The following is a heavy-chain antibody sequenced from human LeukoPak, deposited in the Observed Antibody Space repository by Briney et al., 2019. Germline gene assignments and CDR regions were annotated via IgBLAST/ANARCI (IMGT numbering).Heavy chain of an antibody. Sequence: PGGSLRLSCAASGFTFSSYAMHWVRQAPGKGLEWVAVISYDGSNKYYADSVKGRFTISRDNSKNTLYLQMNSLRAEDTAVYYCARDLNRGDYFDYWGQGTLVTVSS. CDR2: ISYDGSNK. J-gene: IGHJ4*02. V-gene: IGHV3-30-3*01. D-gene: IGHD1-14*01. CDR3: ARDLNRGDYFDY. CDR1: GFTFSSYA.